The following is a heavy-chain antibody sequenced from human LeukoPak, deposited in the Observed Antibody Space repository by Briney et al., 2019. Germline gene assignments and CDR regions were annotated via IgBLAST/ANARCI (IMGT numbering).Heavy chain of an antibody. J-gene: IGHJ4*02. Sequence: GGSLRLSCAASGFTFSSYSMNWVRQAPGKGLEWVSSISSSSSYIYYADSVKGRFTISRDNAKNSLYLQMNSLRAEDTAVYYCARDLLGYSYDAYYFDFWGQGTLVTVSS. D-gene: IGHD5-18*01. CDR2: ISSSSSYI. V-gene: IGHV3-21*01. CDR3: ARDLLGYSYDAYYFDF. CDR1: GFTFSSYS.